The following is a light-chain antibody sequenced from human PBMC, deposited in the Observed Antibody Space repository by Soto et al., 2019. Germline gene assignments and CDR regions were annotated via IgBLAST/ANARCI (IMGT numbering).Light chain of an antibody. V-gene: IGLV2-14*01. Sequence: QAVVTQPASVPGSPGQSITISCIGTSSDVGGYDYVSWYQQHPGKAPKLMIYDVNNRPSGVSTRFSGSKSGNAASLTISGLQTEDEADYYCCSYTSSSSYVFGTGTKVTVL. J-gene: IGLJ1*01. CDR1: SSDVGGYDY. CDR2: DVN. CDR3: CSYTSSSSYV.